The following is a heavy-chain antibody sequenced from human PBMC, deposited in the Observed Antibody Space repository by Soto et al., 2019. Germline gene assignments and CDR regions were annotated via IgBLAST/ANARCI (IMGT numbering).Heavy chain of an antibody. CDR3: ARASTTVTTLDY. J-gene: IGHJ4*02. CDR1: RGSISSGGYS. D-gene: IGHD4-17*01. Sequence: QLQLQESGSGLVKPSQTLSLTCAVSRGSISSGGYSWSWIRQPPGKGLEWIGYIYHSGSTYYNPSLKSRVTISVDRSKNQFSLKLSSVTAADTAVYYCARASTTVTTLDYWGQGTLVTVSS. V-gene: IGHV4-30-2*01. CDR2: IYHSGST.